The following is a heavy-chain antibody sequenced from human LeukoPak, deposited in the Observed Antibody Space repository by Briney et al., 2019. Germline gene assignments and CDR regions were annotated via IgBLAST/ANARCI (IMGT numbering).Heavy chain of an antibody. CDR2: ITSRGTHI. CDR3: ARVAQGATTENYYYYYMDV. Sequence: GGSLRLSYAASGFAFNSYTIKWVRQAPGKGLEWVSAITSRGTHIYNADSVKGRFTISRDNAENSAYLQMSSLRAEDTAVYYCARVAQGATTENYYYYYMDVWGKGATVTVSS. D-gene: IGHD4-11*01. V-gene: IGHV3-21*01. J-gene: IGHJ6*03. CDR1: GFAFNSYT.